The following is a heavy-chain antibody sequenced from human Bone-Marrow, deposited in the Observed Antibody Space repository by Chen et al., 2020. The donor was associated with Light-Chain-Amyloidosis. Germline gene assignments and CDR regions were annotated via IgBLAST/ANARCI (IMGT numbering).Heavy chain of an antibody. V-gene: IGHV4-4*07. Sequence: QVQLQESGPGLLKPSETLSLTCTVSGGSISSYYWSWIRQPAGKGLEWIGRIYTSGSTNYNPSLKSRVTMSVDTSKNQFSLKLSSVTAADTAVYYCARSYDSSGYLAYYFDYWGQGTLVTVSS. D-gene: IGHD3-22*01. CDR1: GGSISSYY. J-gene: IGHJ4*02. CDR2: IYTSGST. CDR3: ARSYDSSGYLAYYFDY.